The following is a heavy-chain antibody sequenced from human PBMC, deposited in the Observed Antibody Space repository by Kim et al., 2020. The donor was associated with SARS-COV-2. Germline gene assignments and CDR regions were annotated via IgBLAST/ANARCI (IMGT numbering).Heavy chain of an antibody. CDR2: ISANGRTI. Sequence: GGSLRLPCAASGFTFSNDRMNLVRQAPGKGLEWVACISANGRTIHYADSVKGRFTISRDNDKNSLYLQMNSLRDEDTAVYYCARDSGSSGWDGWLDPWGQGTLVTVSS. CDR3: ARDSGSSGWDGWLDP. D-gene: IGHD6-19*01. V-gene: IGHV3-48*02. J-gene: IGHJ5*02. CDR1: GFTFSNDR.